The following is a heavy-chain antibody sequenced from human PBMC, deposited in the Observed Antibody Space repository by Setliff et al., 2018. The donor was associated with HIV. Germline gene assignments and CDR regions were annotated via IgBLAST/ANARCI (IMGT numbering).Heavy chain of an antibody. D-gene: IGHD3-3*01. J-gene: IGHJ3*02. CDR2: INPSNGAT. CDR3: AREYDVLSGSYISAFDI. Sequence: GASVKVSCKASGYTFTDYFIHWVRQAPGQGLEWVGRINPSNGATDFGQKFQGWITMTRDTSSRTAYLEVNMLTSDDTAVYYCAREYDVLSGSYISAFDIWGQGTMVTVSS. V-gene: IGHV1-2*04. CDR1: GYTFTDYF.